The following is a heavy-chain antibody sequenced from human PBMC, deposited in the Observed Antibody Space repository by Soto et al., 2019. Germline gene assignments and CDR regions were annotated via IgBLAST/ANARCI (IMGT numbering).Heavy chain of an antibody. Sequence: QVQLVQSGAEVKKPGASVKISCKASGYTFTRYTMNWVRQAPGQRLEWMGWINPDNGNTNSSQKFQDRVIITRDTSASTAYVDRSSLRSEDTAVYYCARGIATGQLDPWGQGTLVTVSS. CDR2: INPDNGNT. J-gene: IGHJ5*02. CDR1: GYTFTRYT. D-gene: IGHD2-15*01. CDR3: ARGIATGQLDP. V-gene: IGHV1-3*01.